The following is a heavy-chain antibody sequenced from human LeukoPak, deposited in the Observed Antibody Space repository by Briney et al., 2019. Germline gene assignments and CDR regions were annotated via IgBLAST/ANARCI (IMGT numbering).Heavy chain of an antibody. CDR3: ARDYYDSSGYYYYFDY. J-gene: IGHJ4*02. V-gene: IGHV1-18*01. CDR1: GYTFTSYG. CDR2: ISAYNGNT. D-gene: IGHD3-22*01. Sequence: ASVKVSCKASGYTFTSYGISWVRQAPGQGLGWMGWISAYNGNTNYAQKLQGRVTMTTDTSTSTAYMELRSLRSDDTAVYYCARDYYDSSGYYYYFDYWGQGTLVTVSS.